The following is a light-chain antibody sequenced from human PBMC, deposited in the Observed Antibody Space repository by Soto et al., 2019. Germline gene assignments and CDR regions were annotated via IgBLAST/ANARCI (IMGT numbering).Light chain of an antibody. CDR1: QSVSSSY. Sequence: PGERVTLSCRASQSVSSSYLTWYQQKPGQAPGPLIYGASTRATGIPARFSGSGSGTDFTLTISSLQPEDFAVYFCHQDFNLPWTFGQGTKVDIK. J-gene: IGKJ1*01. V-gene: IGKV3D-7*01. CDR3: HQDFNLPWT. CDR2: GAS.